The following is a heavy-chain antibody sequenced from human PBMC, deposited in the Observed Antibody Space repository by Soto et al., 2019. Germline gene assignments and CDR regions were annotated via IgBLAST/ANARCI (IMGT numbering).Heavy chain of an antibody. CDR2: ISYRGNT. J-gene: IGHJ6*04. V-gene: IGHV4-59*08. CDR1: GGSISSYY. D-gene: IGHD3-10*01. Sequence: SETLSLTCTVSGGSISSYYWSWIRQPPGKGLECIGYISYRGNTNYNPSLKSRVTMSVDTSKNQFSLKMNSVTAADTAVYYCARQGFGPIHGLVDVWGKGTTVTVSS. CDR3: ARQGFGPIHGLVDV.